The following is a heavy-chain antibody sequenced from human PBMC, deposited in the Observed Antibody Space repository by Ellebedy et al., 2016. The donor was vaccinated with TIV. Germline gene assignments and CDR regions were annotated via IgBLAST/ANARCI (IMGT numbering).Heavy chain of an antibody. Sequence: GESLKISCAASGFTFSDYYMSWIRQAPGTGLEWVSVLQSGGTTHYADSVKGRFTISRDNSKNTLYLQMNSLRAEDTAVYYCTKARDGGGSVDYWGQGTLVTVSS. CDR1: GFTFSDYY. J-gene: IGHJ4*02. CDR2: LQSGGTT. V-gene: IGHV3-66*01. D-gene: IGHD2-15*01. CDR3: TKARDGGGSVDY.